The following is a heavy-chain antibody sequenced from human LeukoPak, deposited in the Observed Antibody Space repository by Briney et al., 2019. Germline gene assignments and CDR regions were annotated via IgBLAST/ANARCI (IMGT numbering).Heavy chain of an antibody. CDR3: ARSSYSSSSSV. J-gene: IGHJ3*01. D-gene: IGHD6-6*01. CDR1: GFTFSSYW. CDR2: INSDGSEG. V-gene: IGHV3-7*03. Sequence: GRSLRLSCAASGFTFSSYWMTWVRQAPGKGLEWVASINSDGSEGYYADVVKGRFTISRDNAKNSLYLQINSLRAEDTAVYYCARSSYSSSSSVWGQGTMVTVSS.